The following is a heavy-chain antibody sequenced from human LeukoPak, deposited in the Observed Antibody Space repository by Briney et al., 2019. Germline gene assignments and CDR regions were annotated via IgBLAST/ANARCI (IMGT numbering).Heavy chain of an antibody. CDR3: ARDVGGNYQYFDN. J-gene: IGHJ4*02. Sequence: SETLSLTCTVSGDSISSYYWSWIRQPPGKGLEWIGYIYYSGSTTYNPSLKSRVTISVDTSKNQFSLKLSSVTAADTAVYYCARDVGGNYQYFDNWGQGTLVTVSS. CDR2: IYYSGST. V-gene: IGHV4-59*01. D-gene: IGHD4-11*01. CDR1: GDSISSYY.